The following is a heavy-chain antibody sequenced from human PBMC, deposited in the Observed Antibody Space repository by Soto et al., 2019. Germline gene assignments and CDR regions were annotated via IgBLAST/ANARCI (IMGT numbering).Heavy chain of an antibody. V-gene: IGHV3-53*01. CDR2: IYSGGGT. CDR1: DFSVTNNY. J-gene: IGHJ3*02. Sequence: GGFLRLFYEVSDFSVTNNYMYWIRQAPGKGLEWVSLIYSGGGTHYADFVNGRFIISRDNSKNTLQLQMDKLRAEDTAIYYCARDIACSSSSCQGDNFDIWGRGTLVTVSS. CDR3: ARDIACSSSSCQGDNFDI. D-gene: IGHD2-2*01.